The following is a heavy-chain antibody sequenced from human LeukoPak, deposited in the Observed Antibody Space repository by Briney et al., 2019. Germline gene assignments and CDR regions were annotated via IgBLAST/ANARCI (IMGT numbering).Heavy chain of an antibody. Sequence: PGGSLRLSCAASGFTVSDNCMSWVRQAPGKGLEWVSVMYSRGDTYYADSVKGRFTFSRDISKNTLYLQMNGLRTEDTAMYYCARDAPQVPAAGVLASWGQGTLVTVSS. J-gene: IGHJ5*02. V-gene: IGHV3-53*01. CDR3: ARDAPQVPAAGVLAS. CDR2: MYSRGDT. D-gene: IGHD6-13*01. CDR1: GFTVSDNC.